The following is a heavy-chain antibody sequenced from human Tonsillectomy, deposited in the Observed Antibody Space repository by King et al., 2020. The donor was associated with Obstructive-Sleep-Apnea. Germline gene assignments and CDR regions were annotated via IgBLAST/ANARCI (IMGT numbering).Heavy chain of an antibody. CDR2: IYYSGNT. Sequence: QLQESGPGLVKPSQTLSLTCTVSGGSISRGEYYWSWVRQPPGKGLEWIGYIYYSGNTYYNPSLKSRLTISVDTSKNQFSLKLTSLTAADTAVYYCAREGGVATTEVGIDYWGQGTLVTVSS. CDR3: AREGGVATTEVGIDY. CDR1: GGSISRGEYY. V-gene: IGHV4-30-4*01. J-gene: IGHJ4*02. D-gene: IGHD5-12*01.